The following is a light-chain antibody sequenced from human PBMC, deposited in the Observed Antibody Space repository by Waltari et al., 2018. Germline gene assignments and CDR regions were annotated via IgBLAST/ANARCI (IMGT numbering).Light chain of an antibody. Sequence: QSALTQPASVSGSPGQSITLSCTGSRIDVESYNLVSWYQQNPGKAPKVMIYEVSKRPSGVPDRFSGSKSGNTASLTVSGLQAEDEADYYCSSYAGSTYVFGTGTKVTVL. CDR2: EVS. CDR1: RIDVESYNL. CDR3: SSYAGSTYV. J-gene: IGLJ1*01. V-gene: IGLV2-14*02.